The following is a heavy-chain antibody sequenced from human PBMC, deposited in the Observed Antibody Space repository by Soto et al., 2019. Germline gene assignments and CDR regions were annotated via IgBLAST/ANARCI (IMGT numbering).Heavy chain of an antibody. V-gene: IGHV3-33*01. CDR1: GFTFNTYS. Sequence: QVQLEESGGGVVQPGRSLRLSCEASGFTFNTYSMHWVRQPPGKGQEWLAAIWYDGTKKYYADSVKGRFIISRDNSKKTLYLEMNSLRAEDTAVYYCARAGGTTVTGHCHFDSWGQGTLVTVSS. CDR2: IWYDGTKK. J-gene: IGHJ4*02. D-gene: IGHD4-17*01. CDR3: ARAGGTTVTGHCHFDS.